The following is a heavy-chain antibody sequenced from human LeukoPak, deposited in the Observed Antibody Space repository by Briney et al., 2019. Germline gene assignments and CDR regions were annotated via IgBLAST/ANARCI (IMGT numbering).Heavy chain of an antibody. Sequence: SETLSLTCAVYGGSFSGYYWSWIRQPPGKGLEWIGEINHSGSTYYNPSLKSRLSISIDTSKNQFSLKLNSVTAADTAVYYCARVVAAAGNNWFDPWGQGTLVTVSS. J-gene: IGHJ5*02. CDR3: ARVVAAAGNNWFDP. V-gene: IGHV4-34*01. CDR2: INHSGST. CDR1: GGSFSGYY. D-gene: IGHD6-13*01.